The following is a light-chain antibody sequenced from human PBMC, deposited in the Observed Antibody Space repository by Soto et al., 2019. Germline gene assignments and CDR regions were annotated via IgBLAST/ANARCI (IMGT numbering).Light chain of an antibody. V-gene: IGKV3-15*01. CDR1: QSVSSN. J-gene: IGKJ4*01. Sequence: EIVMTQSPATLSVSPGERATLSCRASQSVSSNLAWYQQKPCQAPRLLIYGASTRATGIPARFSGSGSGTEFTLTISSLQSEDFAVYYCQQYNKWPPLTFGGGTKVEI. CDR3: QQYNKWPPLT. CDR2: GAS.